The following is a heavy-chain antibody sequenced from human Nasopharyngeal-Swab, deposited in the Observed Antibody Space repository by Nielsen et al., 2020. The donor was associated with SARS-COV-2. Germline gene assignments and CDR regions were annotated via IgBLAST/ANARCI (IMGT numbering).Heavy chain of an antibody. CDR2: INGGNGNT. D-gene: IGHD5-12*01. J-gene: IGHJ4*02. CDR3: ASVAMGDY. V-gene: IGHV1-3*01. Sequence: ASVKVSCKASGYTFTSVAMHWVRQAPGQRLEWMGWINGGNGNTKYSQKFQGRVTVTRDTSASTAYMELSSLRSEDTAVYYCASVAMGDYWGQGTLVTVSS. CDR1: GYTFTSVA.